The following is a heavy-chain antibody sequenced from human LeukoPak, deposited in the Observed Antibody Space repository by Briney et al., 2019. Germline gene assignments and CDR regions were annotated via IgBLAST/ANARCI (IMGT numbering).Heavy chain of an antibody. CDR3: ARGTLYRGWSYYLDF. Sequence: GASVKVSCKASGYTFTSYYMHWVRQAPGQGLEWMGIINPSGSSTSYAQKFQGRVTMTRDTSTSTVYMELSSLRSEDTAVYYCARGTLYRGWSYYLDFWGQGSQVTVSS. J-gene: IGHJ4*02. CDR2: INPSGSST. V-gene: IGHV1-46*01. D-gene: IGHD6-19*01. CDR1: GYTFTSYY.